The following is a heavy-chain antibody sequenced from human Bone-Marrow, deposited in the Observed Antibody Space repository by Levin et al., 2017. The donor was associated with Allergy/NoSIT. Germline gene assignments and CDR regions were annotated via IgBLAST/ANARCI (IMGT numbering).Heavy chain of an antibody. CDR3: ARTFDTYYMDV. CDR2: IWPDGSNK. D-gene: IGHD3-9*01. J-gene: IGHJ6*03. Sequence: PGESLKISCAASGFTFGTYGMHWVRQAPGKGLEWVAVIWPDGSNKYYADSVKGRFTISRDNSRNTLYVQMNSLRAEDTAVYYCARTFDTYYMDVWGKGTTVTVSS. V-gene: IGHV3-33*01. CDR1: GFTFGTYG.